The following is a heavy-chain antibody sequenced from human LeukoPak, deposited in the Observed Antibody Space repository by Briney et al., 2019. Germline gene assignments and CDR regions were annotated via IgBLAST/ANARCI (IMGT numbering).Heavy chain of an antibody. J-gene: IGHJ3*02. Sequence: ASVRVSCKASGYSFSFFYIHWVRQAPGQRLEWMGGINPNSGGTNYAQKFQGRVTMTRDTSIDTASMELTSLASDDTATYYCAREGTGDHNPRRSHGFDIWGQGTVVTVSS. CDR3: AREGTGDHNPRRSHGFDI. CDR1: GYSFSFFY. D-gene: IGHD3-16*01. V-gene: IGHV1/OR15-1*04. CDR2: INPNSGGT.